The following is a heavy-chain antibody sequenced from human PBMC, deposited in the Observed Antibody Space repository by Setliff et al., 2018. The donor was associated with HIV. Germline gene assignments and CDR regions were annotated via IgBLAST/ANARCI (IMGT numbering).Heavy chain of an antibody. V-gene: IGHV1-69*13. J-gene: IGHJ6*02. CDR1: GGTFSSYS. D-gene: IGHD3-10*01. Sequence: GASVKVSCKASGGTFSSYSINWVRQAPGQGLEWMGGIIPIYGTPIYAQKFQGRVTITADEFTSTAYMELSSLRSEDTAVYYCARGDYGSGSYYPYYFYYGMDVWGQGTTVTVSS. CDR2: IIPIYGTP. CDR3: ARGDYGSGSYYPYYFYYGMDV.